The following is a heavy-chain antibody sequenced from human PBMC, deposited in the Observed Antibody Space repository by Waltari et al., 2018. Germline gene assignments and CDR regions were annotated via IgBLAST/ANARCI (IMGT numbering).Heavy chain of an antibody. Sequence: QVQLQQWGAGLLRPSETLTLTCAVYGVPFRGYYWSWLRKSPVRGLEWIGEMNYGGSANYSTSLKSRVSMSVYTSKNQVSLRLSSVTAADPAVYYCESYDYSEFYFEYWGQGVQVTVSS. CDR1: GVPFRGYY. V-gene: IGHV4-34*01. J-gene: IGHJ4*02. CDR2: MNYGGSA. CDR3: ESYDYSEFYFEY. D-gene: IGHD4-4*01.